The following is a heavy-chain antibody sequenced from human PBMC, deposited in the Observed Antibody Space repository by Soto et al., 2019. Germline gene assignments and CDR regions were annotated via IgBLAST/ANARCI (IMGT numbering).Heavy chain of an antibody. J-gene: IGHJ4*02. CDR1: XXXXXXYY. CDR3: ARWSVTTFDFDY. V-gene: IGHV4-59*01. Sequence: SETLSLTCTVSXXXXXXYYWSWIRQPPGKGLEWIGYIYYSGSTNYNPSLKSRVTISVDTSKNQFSLKLSSVTAADTAVYYCARWSVTTFDFDYWGQGTLVTVSS. CDR2: IYYSGST. D-gene: IGHD3-16*01.